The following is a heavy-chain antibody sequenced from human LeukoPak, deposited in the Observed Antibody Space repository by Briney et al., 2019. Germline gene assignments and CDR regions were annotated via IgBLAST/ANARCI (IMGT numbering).Heavy chain of an antibody. CDR3: TRRDNDYSDLGYYYYYMDV. CDR2: IRGKANSYAT. CDR1: GFTFSGSA. J-gene: IGHJ6*03. V-gene: IGHV3-73*01. D-gene: IGHD4-17*01. Sequence: GGSLRLSCAASGFTFSGSAMHWVRQASGKGLEWVGRIRGKANSYATAYAASVKGRFTISRDDSKNTAHLQMNSLKTEDTAVYYCTRRDNDYSDLGYYYYYMDVWGKGTTVTVSS.